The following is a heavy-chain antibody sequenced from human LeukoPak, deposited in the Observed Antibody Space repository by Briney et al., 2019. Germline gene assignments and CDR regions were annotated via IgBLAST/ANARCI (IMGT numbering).Heavy chain of an antibody. D-gene: IGHD1-26*01. V-gene: IGHV1-2*02. CDR2: INPNRGDT. Sequence: ASVKVSCKASGYSFTAYYIHWVRQAPGQGLEWMGWINPNRGDTYFAQKFQGRVTMTRDTSISTAYMELSRLTSDDTAVYYCATYRTVGAYYFDYWGQGTLVTVSS. CDR3: ATYRTVGAYYFDY. J-gene: IGHJ4*01. CDR1: GYSFTAYY.